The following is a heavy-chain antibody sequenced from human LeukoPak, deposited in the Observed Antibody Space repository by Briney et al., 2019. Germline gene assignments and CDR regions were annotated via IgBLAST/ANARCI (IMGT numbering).Heavy chain of an antibody. CDR2: IYPGDSDT. CDR1: GYSFTSYW. D-gene: IGHD6-13*01. Sequence: GESLKISCKASGYSFTSYWIAWVRQMPGKGPEWMGIIYPGDSDTRYSPSFQGQVTISVDKSISTAYLQWSSLKASDTAIYFCARQSKQQLEDWFDPWGQGTLVTVSS. J-gene: IGHJ5*02. CDR3: ARQSKQQLEDWFDP. V-gene: IGHV5-51*01.